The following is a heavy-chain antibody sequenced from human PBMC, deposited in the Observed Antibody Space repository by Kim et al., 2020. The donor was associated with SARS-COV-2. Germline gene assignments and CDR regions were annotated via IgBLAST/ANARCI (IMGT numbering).Heavy chain of an antibody. V-gene: IGHV3-23*03. CDR2: IYSGGSST. CDR1: GFTFSSYA. J-gene: IGHJ4*02. Sequence: GGSLRLSCAASGFTFSSYAMSWVRQAPGKGLEWVSVIYSGGSSTYYADSVKGRFTISRDNSKNTLYLQMNSLRAEDTAVYYCAKDSYSGSYHFDYWGQGTLVTVSS. D-gene: IGHD1-26*01. CDR3: AKDSYSGSYHFDY.